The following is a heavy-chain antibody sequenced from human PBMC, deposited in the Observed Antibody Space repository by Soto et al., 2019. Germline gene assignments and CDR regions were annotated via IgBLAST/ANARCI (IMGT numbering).Heavy chain of an antibody. CDR1: GGTFSSYA. CDR2: VIPIFGTA. D-gene: IGHD2-15*01. CDR3: ASNSGKVVTSPYLYYYGMDV. Sequence: QVQLVQSGAEVKKPGSSVKVSCKASGGTFSSYAISWVRQAPGQGLEWMGGVIPIFGTANYAQKFQGRVTITADESTSTAYMEMSSLRAEDTAVYYCASNSGKVVTSPYLYYYGMDVWDQGTTVTVSS. J-gene: IGHJ6*02. V-gene: IGHV1-69*01.